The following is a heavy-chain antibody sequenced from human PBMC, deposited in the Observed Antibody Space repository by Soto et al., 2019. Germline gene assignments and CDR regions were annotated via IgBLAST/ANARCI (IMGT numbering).Heavy chain of an antibody. D-gene: IGHD6-13*01. CDR3: ARDGPGAGNDDFDY. CDR1: AYTFTGYY. CDR2: MNPKNSDT. V-gene: IGHV1-2*02. Sequence: QVQLVQSGADVKKPGDSMRVSCKASAYTFTGYYIHWVRQAPGQGLEWMGWMNPKNSDTGYAPQFQGRVPMTRDTSINTAYMDLRRLTSDDTAIYYCARDGPGAGNDDFDYWGQGALVTVSS. J-gene: IGHJ4*02.